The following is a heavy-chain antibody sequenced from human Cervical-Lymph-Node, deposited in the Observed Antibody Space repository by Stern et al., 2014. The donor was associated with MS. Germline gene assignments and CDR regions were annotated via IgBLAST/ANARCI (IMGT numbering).Heavy chain of an antibody. CDR1: GGTFSSHA. Sequence: VQLLESGAEVKKPGSSVKVSCKASGGTFSSHAISWVRQAPRQGLEWMGGVIPIFLTVNYTQKFQGRVTITADESTNTSYVELSSLRSEDTAVYYCAREGLRDGSLYYYYGMDIWGQGTTVTVSS. CDR2: VIPIFLTV. J-gene: IGHJ6*02. V-gene: IGHV1-69*01. CDR3: AREGLRDGSLYYYYGMDI. D-gene: IGHD3-16*01.